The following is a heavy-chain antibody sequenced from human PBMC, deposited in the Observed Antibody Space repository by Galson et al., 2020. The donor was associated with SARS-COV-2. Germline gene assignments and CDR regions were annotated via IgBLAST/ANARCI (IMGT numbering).Heavy chain of an antibody. D-gene: IGHD5-12*01. Sequence: GESLKISCAASGFTFSSYAMHWVRQAPGKGLEWVAVISYDGSNKYYADSVKGQFTISRDNSKNTLYLQMNSLRAEDTAVYYCARAGYSGYALDYWGQGTLVTVSS. CDR1: GFTFSSYA. J-gene: IGHJ4*02. V-gene: IGHV3-30*04. CDR2: ISYDGSNK. CDR3: ARAGYSGYALDY.